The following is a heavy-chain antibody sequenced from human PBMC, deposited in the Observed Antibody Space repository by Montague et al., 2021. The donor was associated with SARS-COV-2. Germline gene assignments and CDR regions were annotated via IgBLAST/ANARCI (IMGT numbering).Heavy chain of an antibody. CDR1: GGSISSSSYY. CDR2: IYFSAST. CDR3: ARETPLRLWELRDY. Sequence: SETLSLTCTVSGGSISSSSYYWGWIRQPPGKGLEWIGSIYFSASTYYNLSLKIRVTISVDTTKNQFSLKLSSVTAADTAVYYCARETPLRLWELRDYWGQGTLVTVSS. V-gene: IGHV4-39*02. D-gene: IGHD3-16*01. J-gene: IGHJ4*02.